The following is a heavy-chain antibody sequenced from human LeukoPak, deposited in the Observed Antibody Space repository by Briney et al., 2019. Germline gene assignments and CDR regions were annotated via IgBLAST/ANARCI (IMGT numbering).Heavy chain of an antibody. CDR3: ARGLFGVILIGQKQFYAMDV. Sequence: VASVNVSCKTSGATFSNNAFSWVRQAPGQGLEWMGGVIPMRGTTNYAQNFQSRVTITADRSTVTVYMELNSLKSEDTAVYYCARGLFGVILIGQKQFYAMDVWGQGTTVTVSS. D-gene: IGHD3-3*01. J-gene: IGHJ6*02. V-gene: IGHV1-69*10. CDR2: VIPMRGTT. CDR1: GATFSNNA.